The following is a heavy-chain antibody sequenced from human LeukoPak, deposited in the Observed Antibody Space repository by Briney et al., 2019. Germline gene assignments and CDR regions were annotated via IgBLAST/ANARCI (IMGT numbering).Heavy chain of an antibody. CDR1: GYSFSNSG. CDR2: ISAYTGNT. CDR3: VRGEFPLDPLDA. J-gene: IGHJ3*01. V-gene: IGHV1-18*01. Sequence: ASVTVSFKASGYSFSNSGINWVRQAPGQGLEWMGWISAYTGNTNYAQDFQGRITMTTDTSSSTAFMELRSLIFDDTAVYYCVRGEFPLDPLDAWGQGTVVTVSS.